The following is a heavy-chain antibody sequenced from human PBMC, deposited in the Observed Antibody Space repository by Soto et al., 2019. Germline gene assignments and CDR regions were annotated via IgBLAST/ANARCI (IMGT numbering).Heavy chain of an antibody. CDR2: ISGSGGST. J-gene: IGHJ5*02. V-gene: IGHV3-23*01. D-gene: IGHD6-19*01. CDR3: AKIVRQWLATRWFDP. CDR1: GFTFSSYA. Sequence: EVQLLESGGGLVQPGGSLRLSCAASGFTFSSYAMSWVRQAPGKGLEWVSAISGSGGSTYYADSVKGRFTISRDNSKNTLYRQMNSLRAEDTAVYYCAKIVRQWLATRWFDPWGQGTLVTVSS.